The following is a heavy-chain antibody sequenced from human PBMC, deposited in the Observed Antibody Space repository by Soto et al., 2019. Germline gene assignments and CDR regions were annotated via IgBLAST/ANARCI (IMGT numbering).Heavy chain of an antibody. CDR3: ARGDVVVLTATSNFDY. V-gene: IGHV3-48*03. J-gene: IGHJ4*02. CDR1: GFTFSSYE. Sequence: PGGSLRLSCAASGFTFSSYEMNWVRQAPGKGLEWISYIGGSGGTKYSADSVKGRFTISRDNAQNSLHLQMNSLRVEDTAVYYCARGDVVVLTATSNFDYWGQGTLVTVSS. D-gene: IGHD2-21*02. CDR2: IGGSGGTK.